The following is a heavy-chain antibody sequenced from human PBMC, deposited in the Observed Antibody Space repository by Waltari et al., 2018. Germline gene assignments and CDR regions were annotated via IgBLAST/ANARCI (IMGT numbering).Heavy chain of an antibody. CDR3: ARGVSGSYLEIDY. J-gene: IGHJ4*02. V-gene: IGHV4-31*03. CDR1: GGSISSGGYY. Sequence: QVQLQESGPGLVKPSQTLSLTCTVSGGSISSGGYYWSWIRQHPGKGLEWIGYIYYSGSTYYNPSLKSRVTISVDTSKNQFSLKLSSVPAADTAVYYCARGVSGSYLEIDYWGQGTLVTVSS. D-gene: IGHD1-26*01. CDR2: IYYSGST.